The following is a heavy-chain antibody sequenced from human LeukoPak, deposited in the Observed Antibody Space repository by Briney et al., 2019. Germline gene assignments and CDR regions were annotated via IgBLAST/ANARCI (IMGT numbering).Heavy chain of an antibody. Sequence: GGSLRLSCAASGFTFSSYGMHWVRQAPGKGLEWVAFIRYDGCNKYYADSVKGRFTISRDNSKNTLYLQMNSLRAEDTAVYYCAKDKWELRGPNFDYWGQGTLVTVSS. CDR3: AKDKWELRGPNFDY. CDR1: GFTFSSYG. D-gene: IGHD1-26*01. CDR2: IRYDGCNK. J-gene: IGHJ4*02. V-gene: IGHV3-30*02.